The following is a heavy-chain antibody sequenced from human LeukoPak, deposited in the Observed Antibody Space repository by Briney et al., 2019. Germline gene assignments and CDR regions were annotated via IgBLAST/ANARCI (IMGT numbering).Heavy chain of an antibody. D-gene: IGHD3-22*01. CDR1: GFTFSDYY. CDR3: ARDYHYYDSSGYRGVAFDI. Sequence: YPGGSLRLSCAASGFTFSDYYMSWIRQAPGKGLEWVSYISSSSSTIYYADSVKGRFTISRDNAKNSLYLQMNSLRAEDTAVYYCARDYHYYDSSGYRGVAFDIWGQGTMVTVSS. CDR2: ISSSSSTI. J-gene: IGHJ3*02. V-gene: IGHV3-11*04.